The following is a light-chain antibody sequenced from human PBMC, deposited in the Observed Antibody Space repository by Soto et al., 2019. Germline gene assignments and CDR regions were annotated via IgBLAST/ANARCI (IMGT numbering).Light chain of an antibody. J-gene: IGKJ3*01. CDR3: QQYESRPYT. V-gene: IGKV1-33*01. CDR1: QDISKF. CDR2: DAS. Sequence: DIQMTQSPSSLSASIGDRVSFTCQASQDISKFLNWYQHKPGQAPSLLNYDASKSHFGVPSRFSGSGSGTDFNFNISSLQPEDYATYYCQQYESRPYTSGPGTKVDVK.